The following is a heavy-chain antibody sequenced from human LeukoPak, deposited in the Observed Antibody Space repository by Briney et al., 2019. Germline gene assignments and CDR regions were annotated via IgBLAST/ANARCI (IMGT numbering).Heavy chain of an antibody. CDR1: GFTFSSYS. Sequence: GGSLRLSCAASGFTFSSYSMNWVRHAPGKGLEWVSSISSSSSYIYYADSVKGRFTISSDNAKNSLYLQMNSLRAEDTAVYYCARDPDYGDLTDFDYWGQGTLVTVSS. CDR2: ISSSSSYI. V-gene: IGHV3-21*01. D-gene: IGHD4-17*01. CDR3: ARDPDYGDLTDFDY. J-gene: IGHJ4*02.